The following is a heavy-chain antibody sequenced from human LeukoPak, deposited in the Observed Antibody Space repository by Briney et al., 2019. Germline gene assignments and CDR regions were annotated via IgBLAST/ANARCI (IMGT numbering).Heavy chain of an antibody. D-gene: IGHD5-18*01. CDR3: AREPVDTTSTINWFDP. CDR1: GYTFTSYG. CDR2: IIPILGIA. Sequence: ASVKVSCKASGYTFTSYGISWVRQAPGQGLEWMGRIIPILGIANYAQKFQGRVTITADKSTSTAYMELSSLRSEDTAVYYCAREPVDTTSTINWFDPWGQGTLVTVSS. V-gene: IGHV1-69*04. J-gene: IGHJ5*02.